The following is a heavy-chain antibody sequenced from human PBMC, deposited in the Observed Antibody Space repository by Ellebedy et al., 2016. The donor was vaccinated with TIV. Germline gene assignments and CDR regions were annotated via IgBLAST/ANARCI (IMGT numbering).Heavy chain of an antibody. D-gene: IGHD3-10*01. Sequence: GESLKISXAASGFIFSSYGFVWVRQAQGKGLEWVAAISYEVHNTDYADSVKGRFTTSRDNSENRVHLQMNSLRDDDTAVYYCVKDTGPGSGTYSWGTFDVWGPGTMVTVRS. J-gene: IGHJ3*01. V-gene: IGHV3-30*13. CDR3: VKDTGPGSGTYSWGTFDV. CDR2: ISYEVHNT. CDR1: GFIFSSYG.